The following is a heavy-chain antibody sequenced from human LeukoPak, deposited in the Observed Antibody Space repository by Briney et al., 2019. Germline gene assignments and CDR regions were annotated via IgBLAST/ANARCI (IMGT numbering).Heavy chain of an antibody. CDR3: ARDPIVVDYAFDI. D-gene: IGHD2-15*01. CDR1: GGSFSGYY. V-gene: IGHV4-34*01. CDR2: INHSGST. Sequence: ASETLSLTCAVYGGSFSGYYWSWIRQPPGKGLEWIGEINHSGSTNYNPSLKSRVTISVDTSKNQFSLKLSSVTAADTAVYYCARDPIVVDYAFDIWGQGTMVTVSS. J-gene: IGHJ3*02.